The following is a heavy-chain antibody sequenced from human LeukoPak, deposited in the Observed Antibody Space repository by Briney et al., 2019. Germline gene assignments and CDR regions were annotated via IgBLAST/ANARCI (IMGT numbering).Heavy chain of an antibody. J-gene: IGHJ4*02. CDR2: ISTSGTTI. CDR1: GFTFSDYY. CDR3: ARDIAGTYYFDL. D-gene: IGHD5-12*01. Sequence: GGSLRLSCAASGFTFSDYYMSWIRQAPGKGLEWVSYISTSGTTIYYADSVMGRFTISRDNAKNSLYLQMNSLRAEDTAVYFCARDIAGTYYFDLWGQETLVTVSS. V-gene: IGHV3-11*01.